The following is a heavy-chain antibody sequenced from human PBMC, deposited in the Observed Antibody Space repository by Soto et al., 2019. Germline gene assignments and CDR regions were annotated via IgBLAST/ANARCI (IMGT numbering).Heavy chain of an antibody. CDR1: GYTLTELS. V-gene: IGHV1-24*01. Sequence: QVQLVQSGAVVKKPGASVKVSCKVSGYTLTELSMHWVRQAPGKGLEWMGGFDPEDGETIYAQKFQGRVTMTEDTSTDTAYMELSSLRSEDTAVYYCATTPCSSTSCSAGMDVWGQGTTVTVSS. CDR3: ATTPCSSTSCSAGMDV. CDR2: FDPEDGET. J-gene: IGHJ6*02. D-gene: IGHD2-2*01.